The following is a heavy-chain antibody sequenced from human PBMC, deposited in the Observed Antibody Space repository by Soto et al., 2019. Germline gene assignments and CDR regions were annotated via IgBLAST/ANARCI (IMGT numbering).Heavy chain of an antibody. CDR2: ISYDCNNK. CDR3: ARHGNYFGLDYYLRH. V-gene: IGHV3-30-3*01. CDR1: GFSCSSNS. Sequence: GGSLRLSCAASGFSCSSNSLHWVRQAPDKGLECVAVISYDCNNKYYADSVQGRFTISRDNSRNTLYLQMNSLTAEDTAMYYFARHGNYFGLDYYLRHWRKRTPVTVSS. J-gene: IGHJ4*02. D-gene: IGHD3-10*01.